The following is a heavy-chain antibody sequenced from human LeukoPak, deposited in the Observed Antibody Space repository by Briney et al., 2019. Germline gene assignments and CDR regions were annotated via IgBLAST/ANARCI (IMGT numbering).Heavy chain of an antibody. V-gene: IGHV4-59*01. D-gene: IGHD3-22*01. CDR2: IYYSGST. Sequence: SGTLSLTCTVSGGSISSYYWGWIRQPPGKGLEWIGYIYYSGSTNYNPSLKSRVTISVDTSKNQFSLKLSSVTAADTAVYYCARAYYYDSSGYLFLAFDIWGQGTMVTVSS. J-gene: IGHJ3*02. CDR1: GGSISSYY. CDR3: ARAYYYDSSGYLFLAFDI.